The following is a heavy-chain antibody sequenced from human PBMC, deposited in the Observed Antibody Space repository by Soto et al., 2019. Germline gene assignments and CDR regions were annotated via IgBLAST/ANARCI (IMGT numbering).Heavy chain of an antibody. CDR1: GGSFSGYY. J-gene: IGHJ3*02. CDR2: INHSGST. D-gene: IGHD3-10*01. CDR3: ARGRITMVRGVRNAFDI. Sequence: SETLSLTCAVYGGSFSGYYWSWIRQPPGKGLEWIGEINHSGSTNYNPSLKSRVTISVDTSKNQFSLKLSSVTAADTAVYYCARGRITMVRGVRNAFDIWGQGTMVTVSS. V-gene: IGHV4-34*01.